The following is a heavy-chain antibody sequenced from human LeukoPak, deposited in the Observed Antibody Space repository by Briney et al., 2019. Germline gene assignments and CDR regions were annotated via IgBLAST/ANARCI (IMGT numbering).Heavy chain of an antibody. CDR1: GFTFSSYA. J-gene: IGHJ1*01. V-gene: IGHV3-23*01. CDR2: ISGSGGST. Sequence: PGGSLRLSCAASGFTFSSYAMSWVRQALGKGLEWVSAISGSGGSTYYADFVKGRFTISRDNSKNTLYLQMNSLRAEDTAVYYCANFFRWYSSSWYQYYQHWSQGTLVTVSS. CDR3: ANFFRWYSSSWYQYYQH. D-gene: IGHD6-13*01.